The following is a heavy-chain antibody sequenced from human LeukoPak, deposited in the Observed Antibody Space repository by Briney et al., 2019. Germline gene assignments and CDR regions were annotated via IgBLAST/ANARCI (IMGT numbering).Heavy chain of an antibody. D-gene: IGHD6-19*01. CDR1: GFTFSNFS. Sequence: GGSLRLSCAASGFTFSNFSMSWVRQAPGKGLEWVSPISGSGDSTFYADSVKGRFPISRDNSNNTLFLQMNSLRAEDTAIYFCAKAGSSGWSSSGGDYWGQGSLVTVSS. J-gene: IGHJ4*02. V-gene: IGHV3-23*01. CDR3: AKAGSSGWSSSGGDY. CDR2: ISGSGDST.